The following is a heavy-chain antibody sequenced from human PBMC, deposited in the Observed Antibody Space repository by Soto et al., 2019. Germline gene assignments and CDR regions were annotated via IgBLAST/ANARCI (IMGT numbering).Heavy chain of an antibody. CDR2: IYYSGTT. D-gene: IGHD2-8*01. J-gene: IGHJ6*02. CDR3: ARDGGFCTNGVCPVYYYYGMDV. Sequence: SETLSLTCTVSGGYISSYYGSWIRQPPGKGLEWIGNIYYSGTTYYNPSLKSRVTISVDTSKNQFSLKLSSVTAADTAVYYCARDGGFCTNGVCPVYYYYGMDVWGQGTTVTVSS. V-gene: IGHV4-30-4*01. CDR1: GGYISSYY.